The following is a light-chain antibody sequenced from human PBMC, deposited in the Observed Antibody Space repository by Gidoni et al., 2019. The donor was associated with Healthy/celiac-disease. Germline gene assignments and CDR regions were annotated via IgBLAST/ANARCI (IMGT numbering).Light chain of an antibody. Sequence: QSVLTQPPSVSGAPGQRGTISCTGSSSNIGAGYDVHWYQQLPGTAPKLIIYGNSNRPSGVPDRFSGSKSGTSASLAITGLQAEDEADYYCQSYDSSLSGWVFGGGTKLTVL. V-gene: IGLV1-40*01. CDR1: SSNIGAGYD. CDR2: GNS. J-gene: IGLJ3*02. CDR3: QSYDSSLSGWV.